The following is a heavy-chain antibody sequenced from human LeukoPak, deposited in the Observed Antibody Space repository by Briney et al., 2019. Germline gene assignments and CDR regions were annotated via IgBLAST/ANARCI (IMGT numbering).Heavy chain of an antibody. CDR1: GYTFTSYY. V-gene: IGHV1-46*01. CDR3: ARGPRTMIVVVSRGHNWFDP. CDR2: INPSGGST. J-gene: IGHJ5*02. D-gene: IGHD3-22*01. Sequence: ASVKVSCKASGYTFTSYYMHWVRQAPGQGLEWMGIINPSGGSTSYAQKFQGRVTMTRDTSTSTVYMELSSLRSEDTAVYYCARGPRTMIVVVSRGHNWFDPWGQGTLVTVSS.